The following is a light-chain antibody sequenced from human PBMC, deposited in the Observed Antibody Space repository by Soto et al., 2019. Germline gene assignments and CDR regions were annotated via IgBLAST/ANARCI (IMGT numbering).Light chain of an antibody. Sequence: EIVMTQSQATLSVSPGERATLSCRASQRVSSNLAWYQQKPGQAPRLLIYGASTRATGIPARFSGSGSGTEFTLILSSLQSEEFAVYYCQQYNNWPAWTFGQGTKLESK. CDR2: GAS. CDR3: QQYNNWPAWT. J-gene: IGKJ1*01. V-gene: IGKV3-15*01. CDR1: QRVSSN.